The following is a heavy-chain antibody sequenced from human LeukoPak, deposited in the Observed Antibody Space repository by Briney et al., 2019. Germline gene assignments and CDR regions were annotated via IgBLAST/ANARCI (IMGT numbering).Heavy chain of an antibody. CDR2: MYYSGST. CDR1: GGSVTSDY. V-gene: IGHV4-59*08. J-gene: IGHJ4*02. D-gene: IGHD2-2*01. CDR3: ARRYCSSTSCPIDY. Sequence: SETLSLTCTVSGGSVTSDYWSWIRQPPGKGLEWIGYMYYSGSTNYNPSLKSRVTISGDTSKNQFSLKLSSVAAADTAVYYCARRYCSSTSCPIDYWGQGTLVTVSS.